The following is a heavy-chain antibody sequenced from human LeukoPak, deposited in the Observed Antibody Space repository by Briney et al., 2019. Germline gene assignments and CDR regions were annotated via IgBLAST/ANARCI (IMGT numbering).Heavy chain of an antibody. CDR3: AREYCSSTSCYFQH. CDR1: GFTFSSYE. CDR2: ISSSGSTI. Sequence: GGSLRLSCAAAGFTFSSYEMNWVRQAPGKGLEWVSYISSSGSTIYYADSVKGRFTISRDNAKNSLYLQMNSLRAEDTAVYYCAREYCSSTSCYFQHWGQGTLVTVSS. D-gene: IGHD2-2*01. J-gene: IGHJ1*01. V-gene: IGHV3-48*03.